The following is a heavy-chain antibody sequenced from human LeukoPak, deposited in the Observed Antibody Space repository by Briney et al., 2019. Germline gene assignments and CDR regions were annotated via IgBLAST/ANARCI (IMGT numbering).Heavy chain of an antibody. V-gene: IGHV1-2*04. Sequence: ASVKVSCKASGYTFTNYGFNCGRQAPGQGLEWMGWINPNSGGTNYAQKFQGWVTMTRDTSISTAYMELSRLRSDDTAVYYCARAGGASDSSGWYVFDYWGQGTLVTVSS. CDR2: INPNSGGT. J-gene: IGHJ4*02. CDR1: GYTFTNYG. CDR3: ARAGGASDSSGWYVFDY. D-gene: IGHD6-19*01.